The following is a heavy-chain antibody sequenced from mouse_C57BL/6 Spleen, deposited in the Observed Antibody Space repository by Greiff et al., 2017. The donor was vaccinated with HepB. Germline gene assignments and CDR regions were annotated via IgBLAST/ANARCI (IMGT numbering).Heavy chain of an antibody. V-gene: IGHV1-82*01. Sequence: VQLQQSGPELVKPGASVKISCKASGYAFSSSWMNWVKQRPGKGLEWIGRIYPGDGDTNYNGKFKGKATLTADKSSSTAYMQLSSLTSEDSAVYFCAQGGYGSSYPWFAYWGQGTLVTVSA. J-gene: IGHJ3*01. CDR2: IYPGDGDT. CDR1: GYAFSSSW. D-gene: IGHD1-1*01. CDR3: AQGGYGSSYPWFAY.